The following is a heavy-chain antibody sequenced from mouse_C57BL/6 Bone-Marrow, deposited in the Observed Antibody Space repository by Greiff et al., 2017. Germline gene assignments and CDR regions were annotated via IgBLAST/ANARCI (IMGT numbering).Heavy chain of an antibody. J-gene: IGHJ3*01. CDR3: TRIAY. CDR1: GFNIKDDY. CDR2: IDPENGDT. V-gene: IGHV14-4*01. Sequence: EVKLQESGAELVRPGASVKLSCTASGFNIKDDYMHWVKQRPEQGLEWIGWIDPENGDTEYASKFQGRATITVDTSSNTAYLQLSSLTSEDTAVYYCTRIAYWGQGTLVTVSA.